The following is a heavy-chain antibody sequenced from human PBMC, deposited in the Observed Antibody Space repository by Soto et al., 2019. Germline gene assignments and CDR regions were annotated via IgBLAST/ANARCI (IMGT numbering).Heavy chain of an antibody. D-gene: IGHD2-21*01. CDR1: GFTFSSYA. V-gene: IGHV3-30*04. CDR2: VSSDGGIT. J-gene: IGHJ4*02. CDR3: AKEMLVNPFDS. Sequence: QVQLVESGGGVVQPGRSLRLSCAASGFTFSSYAMHWVRQAPGKGLEWVAVVSSDGGITHYGDSVRGRFTISRDNSKNTIYLQMRSLRAEDTAVYYCAKEMLVNPFDSWGQGTLVTVSS.